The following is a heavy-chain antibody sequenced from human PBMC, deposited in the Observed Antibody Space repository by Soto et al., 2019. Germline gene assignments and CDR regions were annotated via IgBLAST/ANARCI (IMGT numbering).Heavy chain of an antibody. CDR3: AKSVRSRDYYYGMDV. Sequence: PGGSLRLSCAASGFTFSSYAMSWVRQAPGRGLEWVSAISGSGGSTYYADSVKGRFTISRDNSKNTLYLQMNSLRAEDTAVYYCAKSVRSRDYYYGMDVWGQGTTGTAP. CDR1: GFTFSSYA. V-gene: IGHV3-23*01. CDR2: ISGSGGST. J-gene: IGHJ6*02.